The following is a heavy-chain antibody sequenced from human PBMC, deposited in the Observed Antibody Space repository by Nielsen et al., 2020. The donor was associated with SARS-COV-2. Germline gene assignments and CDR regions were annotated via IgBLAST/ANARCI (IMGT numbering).Heavy chain of an antibody. CDR1: GFTFNIYA. CDR3: ARDGVVRGDALDL. J-gene: IGHJ3*01. CDR2: VSSSGGST. V-gene: IGHV3-23*01. Sequence: GESLKISCAASGFTFNIYAMAWVRRAPGGGLQWVTGVSSSGGSTYYTDSVKGRFSISRDNSKNTLFLLMHSLRVEDTAVYYCARDGVVRGDALDLWGQGTMVTVSS. D-gene: IGHD3-10*01.